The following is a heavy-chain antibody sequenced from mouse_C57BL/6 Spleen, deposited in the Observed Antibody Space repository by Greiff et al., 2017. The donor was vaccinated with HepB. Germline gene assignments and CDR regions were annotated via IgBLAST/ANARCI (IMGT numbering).Heavy chain of an antibody. J-gene: IGHJ4*01. Sequence: DVMLVESGGGLVQPGGSLSLSCAASGFTFTDYYMSWVRQPPGKALEWLGFIRNKANGYTTEYSASVTGRFTISRDNSQSILYLQMNALRAEDSATYYCASFYDAMDYWGQGTSVTVSS. CDR3: ASFYDAMDY. V-gene: IGHV7-3*01. CDR1: GFTFTDYY. CDR2: IRNKANGYTT.